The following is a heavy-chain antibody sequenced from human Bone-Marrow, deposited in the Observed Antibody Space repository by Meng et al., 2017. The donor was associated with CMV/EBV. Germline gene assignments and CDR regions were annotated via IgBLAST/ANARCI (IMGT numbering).Heavy chain of an antibody. CDR1: GGSISSHY. V-gene: IGHV4-59*11. CDR2: IYYSGST. D-gene: IGHD3-3*01. CDR3: ARGGVVIPFDY. J-gene: IGHJ4*02. Sequence: GSLRLSCTVSGGSISSHYWSWIRQPPGKGLEWIGYIYYSGSTNYNPSLKSRVTISVDTSKNQFSLKLSSVTAADTAVYYCARGGVVIPFDYWGQGTLVTVSS.